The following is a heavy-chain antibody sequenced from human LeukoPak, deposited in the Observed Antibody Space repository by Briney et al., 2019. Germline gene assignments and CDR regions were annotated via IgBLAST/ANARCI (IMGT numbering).Heavy chain of an antibody. Sequence: ASVKVSCKASGYTFTSYGISWVRQAPGQGLEWMGWISAYNGNTNYAQKLQGRVTMTTDTSTSTAYMELRSLRSDDTAVYYCARLGYCSGGSCYSGYYYYGMDVWGQGNTVTVSS. CDR2: ISAYNGNT. CDR1: GYTFTSYG. J-gene: IGHJ6*02. D-gene: IGHD2-15*01. V-gene: IGHV1-18*01. CDR3: ARLGYCSGGSCYSGYYYYGMDV.